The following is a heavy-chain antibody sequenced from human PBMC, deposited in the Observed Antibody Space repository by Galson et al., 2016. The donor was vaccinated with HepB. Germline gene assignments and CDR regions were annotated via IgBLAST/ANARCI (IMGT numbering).Heavy chain of an antibody. D-gene: IGHD2/OR15-2a*01. CDR2: ISNDGRSN. J-gene: IGHJ5*02. Sequence: SLRLSCAASGFTFSAYTMHWVRQAPGKGLEWGAVISNDGRSNNYADSVKGRFTISRDNSKNTVYLQMNSLRPEDTAVYYCVRDNSRREGVILSSWLDPWGQGAMVTVSS. CDR1: GFTFSAYT. V-gene: IGHV3-30*04. CDR3: VRDNSRREGVILSSWLDP.